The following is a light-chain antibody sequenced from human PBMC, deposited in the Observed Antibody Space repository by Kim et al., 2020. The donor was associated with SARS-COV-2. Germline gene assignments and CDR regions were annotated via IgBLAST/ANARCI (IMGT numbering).Light chain of an antibody. CDR3: QQRSNGWR. Sequence: IVLTQSPATLSLSPGERVTLSCRASQSISSYLAWYQQTPGQAPRLLIYDASHRATGISARFSGSGSGTDFTLTISSLEPEDFAVYYCQQRSNGWRFGRGTKGDIK. CDR1: QSISSY. CDR2: DAS. J-gene: IGKJ1*01. V-gene: IGKV3-11*01.